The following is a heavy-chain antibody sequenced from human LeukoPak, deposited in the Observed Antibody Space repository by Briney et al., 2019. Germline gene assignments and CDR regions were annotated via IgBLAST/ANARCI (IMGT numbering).Heavy chain of an antibody. CDR3: AKNLYCGGGSCYPSALGMDV. J-gene: IGHJ6*02. Sequence: GGSLRLSCAASGFTFSSYAMSWVRQAPGKGLEWVSSISGGGNRTYYADSVKGRFTISRDNSKNTLFLQMNSLRAEDTAVYYCAKNLYCGGGSCYPSALGMDVWGQGTTVTVSS. D-gene: IGHD2-15*01. CDR2: ISGGGNRT. CDR1: GFTFSSYA. V-gene: IGHV3-23*01.